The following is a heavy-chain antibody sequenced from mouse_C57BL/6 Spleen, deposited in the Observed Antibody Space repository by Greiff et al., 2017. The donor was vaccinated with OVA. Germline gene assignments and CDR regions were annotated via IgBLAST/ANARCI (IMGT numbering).Heavy chain of an antibody. CDR3: ARADASDSSGYPYYYAMDY. Sequence: EVQLQESGPGLAKPSQTLSLTCSVTGYSITSYYWNWIRKFPGNKLEYMGYISYSGSTYYNPSLKSRISITRDTSKNQYYLQLNSVTTEDTATYYCARADASDSSGYPYYYAMDYWGQGTSVTVSS. D-gene: IGHD3-2*02. CDR1: GYSITSYY. V-gene: IGHV3-8*01. CDR2: ISYSGST. J-gene: IGHJ4*01.